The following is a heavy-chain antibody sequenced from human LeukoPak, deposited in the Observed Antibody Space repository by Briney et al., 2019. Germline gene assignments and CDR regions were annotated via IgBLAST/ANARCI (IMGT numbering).Heavy chain of an antibody. J-gene: IGHJ5*02. CDR2: INPSGGST. CDR3: AEERGEVGVPCLDH. D-gene: IGHD2-8*01. Sequence: ASVKVSCKASGYTFTSYYMHWVRQAPGQGLEWMGIINPSGGSTSYAQKFQGRVTMTRDTSTSTVYMELRSLRSDDTAMYYCAEERGEVGVPCLDHWGQGTLVTVSS. V-gene: IGHV1-46*01. CDR1: GYTFTSYY.